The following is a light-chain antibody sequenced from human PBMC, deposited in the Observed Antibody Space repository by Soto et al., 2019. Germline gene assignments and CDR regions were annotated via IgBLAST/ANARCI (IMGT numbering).Light chain of an antibody. Sequence: EIVMTQSPATVSVSPGERATLSCRSSQSFGTNLAWYQQTPGQAPRLLIYGASIRATGVPDRFSGSGSGTDFTLTISSLRSEDFAVYYCQQYSNWPQTFGQGTKVDIK. CDR3: QQYSNWPQT. V-gene: IGKV3-15*01. CDR1: QSFGTN. J-gene: IGKJ1*01. CDR2: GAS.